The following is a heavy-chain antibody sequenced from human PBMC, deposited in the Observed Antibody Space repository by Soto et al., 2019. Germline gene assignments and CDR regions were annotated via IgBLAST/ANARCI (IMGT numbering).Heavy chain of an antibody. J-gene: IGHJ4*02. V-gene: IGHV3-23*01. CDR3: AKDSTMGWSDYHRDFDY. D-gene: IGHD3-3*01. CDR1: GFTLSTYT. CDR2: IIQNGET. Sequence: GGSLRLSCAASGFTLSTYTMNWVRQAPGKGLEWVSGIIQNGETYYTGSVKGRFTISRDNSKNMVYLQMDSLRADDTALYYCAKDSTMGWSDYHRDFDYWGQGTLVIVSS.